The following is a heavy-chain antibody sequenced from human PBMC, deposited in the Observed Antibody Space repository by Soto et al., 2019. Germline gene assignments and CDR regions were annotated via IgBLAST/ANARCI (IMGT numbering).Heavy chain of an antibody. D-gene: IGHD3-10*01. CDR1: GFTFSSYA. J-gene: IGHJ4*02. CDR3: ARSPYGSGSYDY. V-gene: IGHV3-30-3*01. Sequence: HPGGSLRLSCAASGFTFSSYAMHWVRQAPGKGLEWVAVISYDGSNKYYADSVKGRFTNSRDNSKNTLYLQMNSLRAEDTAVYYCARSPYGSGSYDYWGQGTLVTVSS. CDR2: ISYDGSNK.